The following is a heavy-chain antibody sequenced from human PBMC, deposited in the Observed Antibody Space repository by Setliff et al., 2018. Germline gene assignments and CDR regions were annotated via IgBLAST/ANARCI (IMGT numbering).Heavy chain of an antibody. CDR1: GFTFSSYA. D-gene: IGHD2-21*02. V-gene: IGHV3-23*01. CDR3: ARNWVTAQHYYYGMDV. Sequence: PGGSLRLSCAASGFTFSSYAMSWVRQAPGKGLEWVSAISGSGVSTYYADSAKGRFTISRDNYKNTLYLQMDSLRAEDTAVYYCARNWVTAQHYYYGMDVWGQGTTVTVSS. CDR2: ISGSGVST. J-gene: IGHJ6*02.